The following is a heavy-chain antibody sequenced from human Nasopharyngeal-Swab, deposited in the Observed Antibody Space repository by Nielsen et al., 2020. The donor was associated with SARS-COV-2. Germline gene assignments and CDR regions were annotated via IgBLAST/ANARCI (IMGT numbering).Heavy chain of an antibody. J-gene: IGHJ6*03. V-gene: IGHV3-7*01. D-gene: IGHD4-17*01. CDR3: ARDDYGDYYYYMDV. CDR2: IKQDGSEK. Sequence: WIRQHPGKGLEWVANIKQDGSEKYYVDSVKGRFTISRDNAKNSLYLQMNSLRAEDTAVYYCARDDYGDYYYYMDVWGKGTTVTVSS.